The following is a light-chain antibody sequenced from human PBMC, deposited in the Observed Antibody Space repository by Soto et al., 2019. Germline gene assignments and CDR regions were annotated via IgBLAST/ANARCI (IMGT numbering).Light chain of an antibody. CDR1: QSVSSD. CDR2: GAS. V-gene: IGKV3-20*01. Sequence: EIVMTQSPATLSVSPGDRATLSCRASQSVSSDLAWYHQKPGQAPRLLIYGASSRATGIPDRFSGSGSGTDFTLTISRLEPEDFAVYYCQQYGSSPPWTFGQGTKVDIK. CDR3: QQYGSSPPWT. J-gene: IGKJ1*01.